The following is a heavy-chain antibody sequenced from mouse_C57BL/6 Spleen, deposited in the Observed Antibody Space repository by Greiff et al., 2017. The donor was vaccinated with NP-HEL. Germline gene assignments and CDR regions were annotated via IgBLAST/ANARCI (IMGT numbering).Heavy chain of an antibody. CDR2: SRNKANDYTT. Sequence: EVKLVESGGGLVQSGRSLRLSCATSGFTFSDFYMEWVRQAPGKGLEWIAASRNKANDYTTEYSASVKGRFIVSRDTSQSILYLQMNALRAEDTAIYYCARDYGSSYGYFDVWGTGTTVTVSS. V-gene: IGHV7-1*01. CDR3: ARDYGSSYGYFDV. CDR1: GFTFSDFY. J-gene: IGHJ1*03. D-gene: IGHD1-1*01.